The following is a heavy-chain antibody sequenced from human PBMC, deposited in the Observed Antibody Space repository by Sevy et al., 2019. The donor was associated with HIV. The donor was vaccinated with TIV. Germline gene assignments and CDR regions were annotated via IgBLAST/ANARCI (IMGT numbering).Heavy chain of an antibody. CDR3: ARVSTMVQVVTYYFDY. D-gene: IGHD3-10*01. CDR1: GGSVSSSSYY. J-gene: IGHJ4*02. CDR2: IHYSGST. V-gene: IGHV4-61*01. Sequence: SETLSLTCTVSGGSVSSSSYYWSWIRQPPGKGLEWIGYIHYSGSTDYNPSLKSRVTISVDTSKNQFSLKLSSGTAADTAVDYCARVSTMVQVVTYYFDYWGQGTLVTVSS.